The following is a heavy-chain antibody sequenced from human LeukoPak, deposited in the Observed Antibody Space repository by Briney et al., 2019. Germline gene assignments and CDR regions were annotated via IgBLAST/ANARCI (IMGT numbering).Heavy chain of an antibody. CDR3: ARLGSGYCQDY. CDR1: GFTFSRYW. D-gene: IGHD3-9*01. CDR2: IKQDGSEI. J-gene: IGHJ4*02. Sequence: GGSLRLSCAASGFTFSRYWMSWVRQAPGKGPEWVANIKQDGSEIYYVDSMKGRFTISRDNAKNSLYLQMNSLRDEDSAVYFCARLGSGYCQDYWGQGTLVTVSS. V-gene: IGHV3-7*01.